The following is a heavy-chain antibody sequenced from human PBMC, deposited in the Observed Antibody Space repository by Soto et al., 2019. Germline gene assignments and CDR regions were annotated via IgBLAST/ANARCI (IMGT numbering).Heavy chain of an antibody. CDR2: ISYDGSNK. J-gene: IGHJ6*02. CDR1: GFTFSSYA. Sequence: GGSLRLSCAASGFTFSSYAMHWVRQAPGKGLEWVAVISYDGSNKYYADSVKGRFTISRDNSKNTLYLQMNSLRAEDTAVYYCARGPSIAARPGYYGMDVWGQGTTVTVSS. CDR3: ARGPSIAARPGYYGMDV. D-gene: IGHD6-6*01. V-gene: IGHV3-30-3*01.